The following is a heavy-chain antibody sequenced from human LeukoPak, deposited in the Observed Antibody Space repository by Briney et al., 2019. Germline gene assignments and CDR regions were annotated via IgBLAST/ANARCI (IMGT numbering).Heavy chain of an antibody. Sequence: ASVKVSCTASGFRFTGYWMHWVRQAPGQGLEWMGIIDPSGHITNSAQKFQGRLTVTRDTPTSTVYMELSSLRSDDTAVYYCVRDNSIADRGWWFDPWGQGTLVTVPS. V-gene: IGHV1-46*01. D-gene: IGHD1-14*01. CDR3: VRDNSIADRGWWFDP. CDR1: GFRFTGYW. CDR2: IDPSGHIT. J-gene: IGHJ5*02.